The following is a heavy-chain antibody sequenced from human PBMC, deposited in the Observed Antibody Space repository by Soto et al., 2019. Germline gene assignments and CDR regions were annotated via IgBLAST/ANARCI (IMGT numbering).Heavy chain of an antibody. CDR3: AKDGSRSYLRYFDWPLGGFDP. CDR2: ISGSGGST. Sequence: PGGSLRLSCAASGFTVSSSYAMSWVRQAPGKGLEWVSAISGSGGSTYYADSVKGRFTISRDNSKNTLYLQMNSLRAEDTAVYYCAKDGSRSYLRYFDWPLGGFDPWGQGTLVTVSS. J-gene: IGHJ5*02. V-gene: IGHV3-23*01. CDR1: GFTVSSSYA. D-gene: IGHD3-9*01.